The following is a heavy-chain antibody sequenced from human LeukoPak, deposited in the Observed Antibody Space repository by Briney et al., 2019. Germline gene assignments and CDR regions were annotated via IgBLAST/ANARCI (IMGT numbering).Heavy chain of an antibody. J-gene: IGHJ4*02. CDR1: GFAFSSYA. CDR2: ISRRDDYT. Sequence: GGSLRLSCAASGFAFSSYAMSWVRQPPGKGLEWVSVISRRDDYTYYADSVKGRFTISRDNSKNTLYLQMNNLRAEDTAVYYCAKARGTVVPPFDYWGQGTLVTVSS. CDR3: AKARGTVVPPFDY. V-gene: IGHV3-23*01. D-gene: IGHD3-22*01.